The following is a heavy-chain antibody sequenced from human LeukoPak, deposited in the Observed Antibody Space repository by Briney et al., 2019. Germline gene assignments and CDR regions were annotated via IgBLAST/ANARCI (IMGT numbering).Heavy chain of an antibody. Sequence: NPSETLSLTCTVSGGSISSSSYYWGWIRQPPGKGLEWIGSIYYSGSTYYNPSLKSRVTISVDTSKNQFSLKLSSVTAADTAVYYCATPGGITMVRGVNTRRLWNYWGQGTLVTVSS. J-gene: IGHJ4*02. D-gene: IGHD3-10*01. V-gene: IGHV4-39*01. CDR3: ATPGGITMVRGVNTRRLWNY. CDR1: GGSISSSSYY. CDR2: IYYSGST.